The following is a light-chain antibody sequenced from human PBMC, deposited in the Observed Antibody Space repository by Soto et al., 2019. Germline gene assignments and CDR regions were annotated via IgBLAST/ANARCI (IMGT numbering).Light chain of an antibody. CDR2: GTS. J-gene: IGKJ1*01. CDR1: QSLSSNF. V-gene: IGKV3-20*01. Sequence: EIVLTQSPATLSLSPGEIATLSCRASQSLSSNFLAWYQQKPGQAPRLLIYGTSNRGTGIPDRFSGSGSGTDFTLTISRLEPEDFAVYYCQQYGGTWTFGQGTKVDIK. CDR3: QQYGGTWT.